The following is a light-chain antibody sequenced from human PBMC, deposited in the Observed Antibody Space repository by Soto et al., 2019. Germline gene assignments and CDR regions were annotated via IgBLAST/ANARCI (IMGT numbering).Light chain of an antibody. CDR1: QSVSTN. CDR2: GAS. V-gene: IGKV3-11*01. CDR3: QQRSNWPLT. Sequence: EIVMTQSPATLSVSPGERATLSCRASQSVSTNLAWYQQKPGQAPRLLIYGASYRATGFPARFSGSGSGTDFTLTISSLEPEDFAVYYCQQRSNWPLTFGGGTKVDIK. J-gene: IGKJ4*01.